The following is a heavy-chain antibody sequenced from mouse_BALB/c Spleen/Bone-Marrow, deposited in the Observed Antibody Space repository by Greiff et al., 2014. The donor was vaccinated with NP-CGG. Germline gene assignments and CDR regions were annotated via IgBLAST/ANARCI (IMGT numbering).Heavy chain of an antibody. D-gene: IGHD1-2*01. CDR2: INPYNDGT. CDR1: GYTFTSYV. J-gene: IGHJ3*01. V-gene: IGHV1-14*01. CDR3: ARRQLITTAAWFAY. Sequence: EVKLVESGPELVKPGASVKMSCKASGYTFTSYVMHWVKQKPGQGLEWIGYINPYNDGTKYNEKFKGKATLTSDKSSSTAYMELSSLTSEDSAVYYCARRQLITTAAWFAYWGQGTLVTVSA.